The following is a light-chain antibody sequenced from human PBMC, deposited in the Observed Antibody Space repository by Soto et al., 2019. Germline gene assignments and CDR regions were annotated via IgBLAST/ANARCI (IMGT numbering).Light chain of an antibody. CDR2: GAS. Sequence: EIVLTQSPGTLSLSPGERATLSCRASQSVTSTHLAWYQQKPGQAPRLLIYGASSRATGIPDRFSGSGSGTGFTLTISRLEPEDLAVYYCQQYGSSPLTFVQGTKVEIK. CDR3: QQYGSSPLT. CDR1: QSVTSTH. V-gene: IGKV3-20*01. J-gene: IGKJ1*01.